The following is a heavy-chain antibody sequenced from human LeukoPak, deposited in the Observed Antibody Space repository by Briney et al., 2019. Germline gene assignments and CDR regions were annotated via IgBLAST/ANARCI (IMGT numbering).Heavy chain of an antibody. D-gene: IGHD5-18*01. J-gene: IGHJ4*02. CDR2: IYHSGST. Sequence: PSETLSLTCTVSGGSISSGGYYWSWIRQPPGKGLEWIGYIYHSGSTYYNPSLKSRVTISVDRSKNQFSLKLSSVTAADTAVYCCARGGYSYDPFGYWGQGTLVTVSS. CDR1: GGSISSGGYY. V-gene: IGHV4-30-2*01. CDR3: ARGGYSYDPFGY.